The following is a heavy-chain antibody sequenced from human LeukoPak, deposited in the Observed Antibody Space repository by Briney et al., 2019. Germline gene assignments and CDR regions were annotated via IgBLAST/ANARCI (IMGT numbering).Heavy chain of an antibody. D-gene: IGHD2-2*01. CDR1: GGSISSSSYY. CDR3: ARHYIIVVVPAAMLTPNWFDP. V-gene: IGHV4-39*01. J-gene: IGHJ5*02. CDR2: IYYSGST. Sequence: SETLSLTCTVSGGSISSSSYYWGWIRQPPGKGLEWIGSIYYSGSTYYNPSLKSRVTISVDTSKNQFSLKLSSVTAADTAVYYCARHYIIVVVPAAMLTPNWFDPWGQGTLVTVSS.